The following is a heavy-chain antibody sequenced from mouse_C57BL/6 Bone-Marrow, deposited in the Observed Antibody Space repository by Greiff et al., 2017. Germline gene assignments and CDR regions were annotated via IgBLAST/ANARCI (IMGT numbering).Heavy chain of an antibody. CDR2: IYPRDGST. CDR3: ASRGDWYFDV. Sequence: VKLQESGPELVKPGASVKLSCKASGYTFTSYDINWVKQRPGQGLEWIGWIYPRDGSTKYNEKFKGKATLTVDTSSSTAYMELHSLTSEDSAVYFCASRGDWYFDVWGTGTTVTVSS. CDR1: GYTFTSYD. J-gene: IGHJ1*03. V-gene: IGHV1-85*01.